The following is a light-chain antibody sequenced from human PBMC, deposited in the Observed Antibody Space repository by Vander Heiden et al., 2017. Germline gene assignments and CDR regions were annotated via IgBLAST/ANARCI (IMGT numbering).Light chain of an antibody. CDR3: QQRDSTPPEDT. V-gene: IGKV1-39*01. J-gene: IGKJ2*01. CDR2: GGS. CDR1: KSISTH. Sequence: DIQLPQSPSSLSAAIGDRGTISCRASKSISTHLNWYQQKPGKDPNALIYGGSTLQSGVTSRFSGSGSGTRVTLTISSVQPEEFATYFCQQRDSTPPEDTFGQGTKLEIK.